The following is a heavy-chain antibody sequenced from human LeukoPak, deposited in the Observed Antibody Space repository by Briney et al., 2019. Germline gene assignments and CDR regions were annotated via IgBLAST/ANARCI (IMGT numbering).Heavy chain of an antibody. D-gene: IGHD4-17*01. CDR3: AKDNRFRDYGDYYYYYGMDV. V-gene: IGHV3-9*01. J-gene: IGHJ6*02. CDR2: ISWNSGSI. Sequence: GRSLRLSCAASGFTFDDYAMHWVRQAPGKGLEWVSGISWNSGSIGYADSVKGRFTISRDNAKNSLYLQMNSLRAEDTALYYCAKDNRFRDYGDYYYYYGMDVWGQGTTVTVSS. CDR1: GFTFDDYA.